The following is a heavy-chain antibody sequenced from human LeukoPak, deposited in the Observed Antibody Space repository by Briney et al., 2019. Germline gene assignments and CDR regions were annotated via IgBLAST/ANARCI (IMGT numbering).Heavy chain of an antibody. J-gene: IGHJ6*04. CDR3: ARGQGELLAFV. CDR1: GGSISSHH. CDR2: INHSGST. V-gene: IGHV4-34*01. D-gene: IGHD3-10*01. Sequence: SETLSLTCTVSGGSISSHHWSWIRQPPGKGLEWIAEINHSGSTNYNPSLKSRVTISVDTSKNQFSLKLSSVTAADTAVYYCARGQGELLAFVWGKGTTVTVSS.